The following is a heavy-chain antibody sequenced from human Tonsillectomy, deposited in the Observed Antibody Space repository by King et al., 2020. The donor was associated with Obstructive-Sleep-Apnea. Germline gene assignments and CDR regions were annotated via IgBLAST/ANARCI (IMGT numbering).Heavy chain of an antibody. V-gene: IGHV3-23*04. CDR2: ISGSGGST. CDR3: AKDGYGDDVLMLWYFDL. CDR1: GFTFSSYA. D-gene: IGHD4-17*01. Sequence: VQLVESGGGLVQPGGSLRLSCAASGFTFSSYAMSWVRQAPGKGLEWVSAISGSGGSTYYADSVKGWFTISRDNSKNTLYLQMNSLRAEDTAVYYCAKDGYGDDVLMLWYFDLWGRGTLVTVSS. J-gene: IGHJ2*01.